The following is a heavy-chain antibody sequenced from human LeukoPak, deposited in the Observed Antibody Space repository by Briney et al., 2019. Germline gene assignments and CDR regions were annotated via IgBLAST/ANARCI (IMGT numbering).Heavy chain of an antibody. Sequence: GGSLRLSCAAPGFIFEIYWINWVRQVPGEGLEWVANMKHDGSEEYYVESVKGRFIISRDNANKLLYLQMNSLRAEDTAIYYCARKAAGWGVLDHWGQGLLVTVSS. J-gene: IGHJ4*02. CDR2: MKHDGSEE. CDR1: GFIFEIYW. CDR3: ARKAAGWGVLDH. V-gene: IGHV3-7*03. D-gene: IGHD3-10*01.